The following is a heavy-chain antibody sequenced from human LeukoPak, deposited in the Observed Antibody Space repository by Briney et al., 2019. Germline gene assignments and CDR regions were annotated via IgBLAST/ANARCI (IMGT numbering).Heavy chain of an antibody. CDR2: IYYSGST. J-gene: IGHJ3*02. V-gene: IGHV4-59*01. CDR1: GVSFSSYY. D-gene: IGHD3-10*01. Sequence: SETLSLTCAVSGVSFSSYYWSWIRQPPGKGLEWIGDIYYSGSTNYNPSLKSRVSISVDTSKNQFSLKLSSVTAADTAVYYCARDNGFGELFAEPHAFDIWGQGTMVTVSS. CDR3: ARDNGFGELFAEPHAFDI.